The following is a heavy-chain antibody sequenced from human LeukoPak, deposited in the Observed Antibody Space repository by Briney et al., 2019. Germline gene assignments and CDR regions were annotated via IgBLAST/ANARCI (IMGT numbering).Heavy chain of an antibody. V-gene: IGHV1-2*02. CDR1: GYTLTGYY. J-gene: IGHJ6*02. CDR3: ARDKGGYSGYDRNYYGMDV. D-gene: IGHD5-12*01. CDR2: INPNSGGT. Sequence: ASVKVSCKASGYTLTGYYMHWVRQAPGQGLEWMGWINPNSGGTNYAQKFQGRVTMTRDTSISTAYMELSRLRPDDTAVYYCARDKGGYSGYDRNYYGMDVWGQGTTVTVSS.